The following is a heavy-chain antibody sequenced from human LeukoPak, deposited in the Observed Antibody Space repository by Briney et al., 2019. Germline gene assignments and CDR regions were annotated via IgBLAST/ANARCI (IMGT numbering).Heavy chain of an antibody. CDR3: ARGYSSSWYIEYFQH. V-gene: IGHV1-69*05. CDR1: GGTFSSYA. D-gene: IGHD6-13*01. CDR2: IIPIFGTA. J-gene: IGHJ1*01. Sequence: GASVKVSCKASGGTFSSYAISWVRQAPGQGLEWMGGIIPIFGTANYAQKFQGRVTITTDESTSTAYMELSSLRSEDTAVYYCARGYSSSWYIEYFQHWGQGTLVTVSS.